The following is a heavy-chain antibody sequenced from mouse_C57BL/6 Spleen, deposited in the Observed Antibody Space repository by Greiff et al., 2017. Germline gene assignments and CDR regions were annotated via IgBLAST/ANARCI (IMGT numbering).Heavy chain of an antibody. V-gene: IGHV1-15*01. CDR3: TRRGITTVGKAWFAY. Sequence: VQLPQSGAELVRPGASVTLSCKASGYTFTDYELHWVKQTPVHGLEWIGAIDPETGGTAYNQKFKGKAILTADKSSSTAYMELRSLTSEDSAVYYCTRRGITTVGKAWFAYWGQGTLVTVSA. D-gene: IGHD1-1*01. J-gene: IGHJ3*01. CDR2: IDPETGGT. CDR1: GYTFTDYE.